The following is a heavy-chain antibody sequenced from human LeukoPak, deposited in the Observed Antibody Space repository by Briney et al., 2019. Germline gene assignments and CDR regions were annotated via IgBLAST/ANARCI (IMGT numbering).Heavy chain of an antibody. V-gene: IGHV3-48*03. D-gene: IGHD3-10*02. CDR1: GFTFSSYE. CDR3: AELGITMIGGV. CDR2: IISSGSTI. J-gene: IGHJ6*04. Sequence: PGGCLRPSCAASGFTFSSYEMNWVRQEPGNGIGWISSIISSGSTIYYAASVKGRFTISRDNAKNSLYLQMNRLRAEDTAVYYCAELGITMIGGVWGKGTTVTISS.